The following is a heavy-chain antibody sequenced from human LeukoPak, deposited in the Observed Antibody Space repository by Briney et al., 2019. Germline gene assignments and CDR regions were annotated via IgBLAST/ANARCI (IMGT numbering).Heavy chain of an antibody. Sequence: GGSLRLSCAASGFTFSSYSMNWVRQAPGKGLEWVSSISSSSSYIYYADSVKGRFTIPRDNAKNSLHLQMNSLRAEDTAVYYCARDPYSGLFDYWGQGTLVTVSS. CDR2: ISSSSSYI. CDR3: ARDPYSGLFDY. CDR1: GFTFSSYS. D-gene: IGHD4-11*01. V-gene: IGHV3-21*01. J-gene: IGHJ4*02.